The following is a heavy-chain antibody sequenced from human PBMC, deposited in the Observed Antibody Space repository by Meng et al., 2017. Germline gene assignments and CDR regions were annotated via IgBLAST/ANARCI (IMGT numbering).Heavy chain of an antibody. CDR2: INHSGST. CDR1: GGSFSGYY. J-gene: IGHJ4*02. V-gene: IGHV4-34*01. D-gene: IGHD2-8*01. CDR3: ARAVYLRYFDY. Sequence: HVQLQQWGAGLLKPSETLSLTCAVYGGSFSGYYWSWIRQPPGKGLEWIGEINHSGSTNYNPSLKSRVTISVDTSKNQFSLKLSSVTAADTAVYYCARAVYLRYFDYWGQGTLVTVSS.